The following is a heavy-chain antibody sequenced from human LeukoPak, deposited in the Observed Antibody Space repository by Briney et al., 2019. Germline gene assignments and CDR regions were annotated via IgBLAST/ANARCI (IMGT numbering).Heavy chain of an antibody. J-gene: IGHJ5*02. CDR3: ARDRVASGRFGEVAS. CDR1: GFTFSTYS. D-gene: IGHD3-10*01. CDR2: ISGGGSYI. Sequence: PGGSLRLYCAASGFTFSTYSMNWVRQAPGKGLEWVSFISGGGSYIYYAESVKGRFTISRDNAKNSLYLQMNSLRAEDTAIYYCARDRVASGRFGEVASWGQGTLVTVSS. V-gene: IGHV3-21*01.